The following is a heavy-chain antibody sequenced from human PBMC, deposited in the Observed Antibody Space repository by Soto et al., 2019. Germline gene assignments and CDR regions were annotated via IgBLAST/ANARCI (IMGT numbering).Heavy chain of an antibody. D-gene: IGHD2-2*01. Sequence: ASVKVSCKASGYTFTSYYMHWVRQAPGQGLEWMGIINPSGGSTSYAQKFQGRVTMTRDTSTSTVYMELSSLRSEDTAVYYCARYAPRCTRCLRAAYWGQGTLVTVSS. CDR3: ARYAPRCTRCLRAAY. CDR1: GYTFTSYY. CDR2: INPSGGST. V-gene: IGHV1-46*01. J-gene: IGHJ1*01.